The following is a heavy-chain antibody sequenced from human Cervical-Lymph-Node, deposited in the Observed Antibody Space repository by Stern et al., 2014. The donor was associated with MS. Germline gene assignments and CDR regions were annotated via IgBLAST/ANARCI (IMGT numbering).Heavy chain of an antibody. Sequence: VQLVESGGGVVQPGRSLRLSCAASGFTFSSYAMHWVRQAPGKGLEWVAVISYDGSNKYYADSVKGRFTISRDNSKNTLYLQMNSLRAEDTAVYYCARDLSRGSGSYYNVDAGFDYWGQGTLVTVSS. CDR3: ARDLSRGSGSYYNVDAGFDY. CDR2: ISYDGSNK. CDR1: GFTFSSYA. V-gene: IGHV3-30*04. D-gene: IGHD3-10*01. J-gene: IGHJ4*02.